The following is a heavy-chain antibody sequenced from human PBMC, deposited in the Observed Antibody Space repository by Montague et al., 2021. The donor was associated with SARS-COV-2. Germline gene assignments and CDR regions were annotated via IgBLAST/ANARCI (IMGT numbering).Heavy chain of an antibody. Sequence: SLRLSCAASGFTFSSYSMNWVRQAPGKGLEWVSSISSSSSYIYYADPVKGRFTISRDNAKNSLYLQMNSLRAEDTAVYYCARAIDYGDYGYYFDYWGQGTLVTVSS. V-gene: IGHV3-21*01. CDR1: GFTFSSYS. CDR3: ARAIDYGDYGYYFDY. D-gene: IGHD4-17*01. CDR2: ISSSSSYI. J-gene: IGHJ4*02.